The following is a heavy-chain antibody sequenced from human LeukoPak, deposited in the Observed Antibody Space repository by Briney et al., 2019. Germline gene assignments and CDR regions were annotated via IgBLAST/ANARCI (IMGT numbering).Heavy chain of an antibody. Sequence: ASVKVSCKASGYTFTSYGISWVRQAPGQGLEWMGWISAYNGNTNYAQKLQGRVTMTTDTSTSTAYMELRSLRSDDTAVYYCARDLVGGYSYGQASDYWGQGTLVTVSS. CDR1: GYTFTSYG. V-gene: IGHV1-18*01. CDR3: ARDLVGGYSYGQASDY. D-gene: IGHD5-18*01. CDR2: ISAYNGNT. J-gene: IGHJ4*02.